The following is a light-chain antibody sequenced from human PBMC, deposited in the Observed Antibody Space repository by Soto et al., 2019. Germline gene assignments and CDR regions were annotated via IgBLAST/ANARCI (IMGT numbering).Light chain of an antibody. CDR2: GAS. Sequence: EIVMTQSPATLSVSPGERVTLSCRASQSVSSHLTWYQQKPGQAPRLLVYGASTRASGIPARLSGSGSGTEYTLTISSLQSEDFAVYFWQHYTAWPLTFGQGTKVEIK. V-gene: IGKV3-15*01. CDR1: QSVSSH. CDR3: QHYTAWPLT. J-gene: IGKJ1*01.